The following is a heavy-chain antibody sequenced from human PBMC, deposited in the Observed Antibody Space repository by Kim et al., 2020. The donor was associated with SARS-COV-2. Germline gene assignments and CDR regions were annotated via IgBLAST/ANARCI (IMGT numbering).Heavy chain of an antibody. CDR1: GFTFSSYS. CDR3: ARDGSPPWASHKSSLDYFDY. D-gene: IGHD3-10*01. J-gene: IGHJ4*02. V-gene: IGHV3-21*01. CDR2: ISSSSSYI. Sequence: GGSLRLSCAASGFTFSSYSMNWVRQAPGKGLEWVSSISSSSSYIYHADSVKGRFTISRDNAKNSLYLQMNSLRAEDTAVYYCARDGSPPWASHKSSLDYFDYWGQGTLVTVSS.